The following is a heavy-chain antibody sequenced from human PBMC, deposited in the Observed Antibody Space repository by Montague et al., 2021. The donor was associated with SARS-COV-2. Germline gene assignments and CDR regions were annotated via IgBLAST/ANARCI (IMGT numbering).Heavy chain of an antibody. CDR2: IHYSGST. V-gene: IGHV4-39*01. J-gene: IGHJ6*02. Sequence: SETLSLTCAVSGGSISSSSYYWGWIRQPPGKGLEWIGSIHYSGSTYYNPSLKSRVSISVDTSKNQFPLKLSSVTAADTAVYYCARLWDTVYYYYGMDVWGQGTTVTVSS. CDR3: ARLWDTVYYYYGMDV. D-gene: IGHD1-26*01. CDR1: GGSISSSSYY.